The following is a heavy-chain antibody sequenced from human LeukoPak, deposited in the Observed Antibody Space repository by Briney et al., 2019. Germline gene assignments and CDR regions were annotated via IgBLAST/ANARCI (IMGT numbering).Heavy chain of an antibody. CDR3: ARPRDGYTYYFDY. V-gene: IGHV4-39*01. CDR1: GGSISSSSYY. Sequence: SETLSLTCTVSGGSISSSSYYWGWIRQPPGKGLEWIGSIHYSGSTSYNPSLKSRVTISVDTSKNQFSLKLGSVTAADTAVYYCARPRDGYTYYFDYWGQGILVTDSS. J-gene: IGHJ4*02. CDR2: IHYSGST. D-gene: IGHD5-12*01.